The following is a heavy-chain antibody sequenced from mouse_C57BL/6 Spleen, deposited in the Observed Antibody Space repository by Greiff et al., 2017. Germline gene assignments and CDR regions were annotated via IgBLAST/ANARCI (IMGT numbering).Heavy chain of an antibody. CDR1: GYTFTGYW. Sequence: QVQLQQSGAELMKPGASVKFSCKATGYTFTGYWIDWVKQRPGHGLEWIGVISPGSGSTNYNEKFKGKATLTADTSSNTAYLQLRSLTTEDSALFYCAGSSGSTFRSFDDWGKGTTVTVSS. V-gene: IGHV1-9*01. D-gene: IGHD5-1*01. CDR2: ISPGSGST. J-gene: IGHJ1*03. CDR3: AGSSGSTFRSFDD.